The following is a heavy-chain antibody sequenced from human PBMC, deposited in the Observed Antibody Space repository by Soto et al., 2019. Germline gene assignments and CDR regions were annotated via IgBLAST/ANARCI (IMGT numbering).Heavy chain of an antibody. J-gene: IGHJ6*02. V-gene: IGHV3-30*18. CDR3: AKGTYGSGSHPSDYGMDV. Sequence: QVQLVESGGGVVQPGRSLRLSCAASGFTFSSYGMHWVRQAPGKGLEWVAVISYDGSNKYYADSVKGRFTISRDNSKNPRYLQMNSLSAEDTAVYYCAKGTYGSGSHPSDYGMDVWGQGTTVTVSS. CDR2: ISYDGSNK. CDR1: GFTFSSYG. D-gene: IGHD3-10*01.